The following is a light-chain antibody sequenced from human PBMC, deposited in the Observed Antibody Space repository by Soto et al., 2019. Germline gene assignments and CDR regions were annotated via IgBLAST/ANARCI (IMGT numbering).Light chain of an antibody. V-gene: IGKV2-28*01. CDR2: LGS. J-gene: IGKJ1*01. CDR3: MQALQTPRA. Sequence: DIVMTQSPLSLPVTPGEPASISCRSSQSLLHSNGYNYLDWYLQKPGQSPQLLIYLGSNRASGVADRCSGRGSGTDFTLKISRVEAEDVGVYYCMQALQTPRAFGQGTKVEIK. CDR1: QSLLHSNGYNY.